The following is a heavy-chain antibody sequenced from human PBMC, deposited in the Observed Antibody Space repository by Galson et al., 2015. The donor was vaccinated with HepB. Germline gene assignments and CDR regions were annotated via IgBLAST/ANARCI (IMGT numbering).Heavy chain of an antibody. J-gene: IGHJ4*02. Sequence: SLRLSCAASGFTFSSYAMSWVRQAPGKGLEWVSAISGSGGSTYYADSGKGRFTISGDNSKNTLYLQMNSLRAEDTAVYYCAKVGVVSAAPSFDYWGQGTLVTVSS. CDR2: ISGSGGST. CDR1: GFTFSSYA. CDR3: AKVGVVSAAPSFDY. V-gene: IGHV3-23*01. D-gene: IGHD3-16*02.